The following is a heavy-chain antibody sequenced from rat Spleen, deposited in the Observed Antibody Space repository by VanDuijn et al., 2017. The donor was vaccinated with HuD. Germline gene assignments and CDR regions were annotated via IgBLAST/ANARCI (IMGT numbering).Heavy chain of an antibody. D-gene: IGHD4-3*01. CDR3: TREGNSGYDY. V-gene: IGHV5S23*01. Sequence: EVQLVESGGGLVQPGRSLKLSCAASGFTFNNYYMVWVRQAPTKGLEWVAYISTAGSNTFYRDSVKGRFTISRDNAKSTLYLQMDSLQSEDTATYYCTREGNSGYDYWGQGVMVTVSS. J-gene: IGHJ2*01. CDR1: GFTFNNYY. CDR2: ISTAGSNT.